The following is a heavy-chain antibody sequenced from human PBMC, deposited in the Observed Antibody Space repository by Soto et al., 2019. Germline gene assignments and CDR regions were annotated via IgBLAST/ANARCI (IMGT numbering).Heavy chain of an antibody. CDR2: INHSGST. CDR3: ARGHSYYYDSSGLFDY. J-gene: IGHJ4*02. CDR1: GGSFSGYY. V-gene: IGHV4-34*01. Sequence: PSETLSLTCAVYGGSFSGYYWSWIRQPPGKGLEWIGEINHSGSTNYNPSLKSRVTISVDTSKNQFSLKLSSVTAADTAVYYCARGHSYYYDSSGLFDYWGQGTLVTVSS. D-gene: IGHD3-22*01.